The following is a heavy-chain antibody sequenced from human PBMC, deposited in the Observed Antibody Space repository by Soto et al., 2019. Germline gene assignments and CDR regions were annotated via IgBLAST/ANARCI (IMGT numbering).Heavy chain of an antibody. J-gene: IGHJ4*02. D-gene: IGHD4-4*01. CDR2: IYHSGST. CDR1: GGSISSSNW. V-gene: IGHV4-4*02. Sequence: PSVTLSLTCAVSGGSISSSNWWSWVRQPPGKGLEWIGEIYHSGSTNYNPSLKSRVTISVDKSKNQFSLKLSSVTAADTAVYYCARHSNRNYGLYYFDYWGLGALVTVSS. CDR3: ARHSNRNYGLYYFDY.